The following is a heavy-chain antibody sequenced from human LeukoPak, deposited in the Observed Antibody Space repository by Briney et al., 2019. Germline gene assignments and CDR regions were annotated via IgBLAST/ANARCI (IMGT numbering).Heavy chain of an antibody. V-gene: IGHV1-18*01. Sequence: ASVKVSCKASGYTFTIYGISWVRQAPGQGLEWMGWISAYNGNTNYAQKLQGRVTMTTDTSTSTAYMELRSLRSDDTAVYYCAGRSWGSGAFDIWGQGTMATVSS. CDR1: GYTFTIYG. J-gene: IGHJ3*02. CDR2: ISAYNGNT. CDR3: AGRSWGSGAFDI. D-gene: IGHD2-15*01.